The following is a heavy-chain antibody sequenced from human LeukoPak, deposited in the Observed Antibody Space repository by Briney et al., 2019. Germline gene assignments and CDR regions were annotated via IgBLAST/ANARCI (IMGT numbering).Heavy chain of an antibody. CDR3: ARDWVTMVRGVADAFDI. V-gene: IGHV3-48*01. CDR2: ISSSSTI. D-gene: IGHD3-10*01. CDR1: GFTFSSYS. Sequence: GGSLRLSCAASGFTFSSYSMNWVRQAPGKGLEWVSYISSSSTIYYADSVKGRFTISRDNAKNSLYLQMNSLRAEDTAVYYCARDWVTMVRGVADAFDIWGQGTMVTVSS. J-gene: IGHJ3*02.